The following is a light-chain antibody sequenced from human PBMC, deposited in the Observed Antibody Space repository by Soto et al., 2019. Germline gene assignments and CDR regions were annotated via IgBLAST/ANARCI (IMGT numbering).Light chain of an antibody. V-gene: IGKV3-20*01. CDR3: HHYGGSPIT. CDR2: GAP. J-gene: IGKJ1*01. CDR1: QSVSSSY. Sequence: EIVLTQSPGTLSLSPGERATLSCRASQSVSSSYLGWFQQKPGQAPRLLIYGAPTRATGIPDRFSGSGSGTDFTLTISRLEPEDFAVYYCHHYGGSPITFGQGTKVDIK.